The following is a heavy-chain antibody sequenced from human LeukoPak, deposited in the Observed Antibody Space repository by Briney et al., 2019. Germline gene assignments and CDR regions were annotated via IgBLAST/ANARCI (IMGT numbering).Heavy chain of an antibody. CDR1: GFTFSSYD. CDR3: AKENTKMGYLAGMNYYYYMDV. CDR2: IGTAGDT. J-gene: IGHJ6*03. Sequence: GGSLRLSCAASGFTFSSYDMHWVSQATGKGLEWVSAIGTAGDTYYPGSVKGRFSISRDNSKNTLYLQMNSLRAEDTAVYYCAKENTKMGYLAGMNYYYYMDVWGKGTTVTVSS. D-gene: IGHD3-9*01. V-gene: IGHV3-13*01.